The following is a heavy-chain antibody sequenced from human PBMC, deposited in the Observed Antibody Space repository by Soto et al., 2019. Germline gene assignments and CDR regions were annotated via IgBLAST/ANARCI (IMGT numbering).Heavy chain of an antibody. D-gene: IGHD6-13*01. J-gene: IGHJ4*02. V-gene: IGHV3-23*01. Sequence: EVQLLESGGGLVQPGGSLRLSCAASGFTFSNYAVTWVRQAPGKGLEWVLTISGSGGSTYYADSVKGRFTIARDNSKNTLYLQMNSLKAEDTAIYYSAKGQGNRWYDIDYWGQGTLVTVSS. CDR2: ISGSGGST. CDR3: AKGQGNRWYDIDY. CDR1: GFTFSNYA.